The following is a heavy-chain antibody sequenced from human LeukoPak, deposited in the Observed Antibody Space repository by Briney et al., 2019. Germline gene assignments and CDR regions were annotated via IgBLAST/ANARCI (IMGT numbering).Heavy chain of an antibody. Sequence: SQTLSLTCTVSGGSISSGGYYYSWIRQPPGKGLEWIGYIYHSGSTYYNPSLKSRVTLSVDRSKNQFSLTLSSVTAADTAVYYCARANNGWYFDYWGQGTLVTVSS. V-gene: IGHV4-30-2*01. CDR1: GGSISSGGYY. CDR3: ARANNGWYFDY. J-gene: IGHJ4*02. D-gene: IGHD6-19*01. CDR2: IYHSGST.